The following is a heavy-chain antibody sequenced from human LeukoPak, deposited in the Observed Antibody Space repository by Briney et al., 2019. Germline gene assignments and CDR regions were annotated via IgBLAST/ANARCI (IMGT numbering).Heavy chain of an antibody. CDR2: IYHRGST. V-gene: IGHV4-4*02. CDR1: GGTISSSNW. J-gene: IGHJ4*02. Sequence: SETLSLTCAVSGGTISSSNWWSWVRQPPGKGLEWIGEIYHRGSTNYNPSLKSRVTISVDKSKNQFSLKLSSVTAADTAVYYCARTTDKYYFDYWGQGTLVTVSS. CDR3: ARTTDKYYFDY. D-gene: IGHD4-17*01.